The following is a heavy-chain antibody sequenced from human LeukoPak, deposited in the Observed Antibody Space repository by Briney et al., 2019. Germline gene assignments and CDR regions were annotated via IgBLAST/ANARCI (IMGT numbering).Heavy chain of an antibody. CDR2: ISYDGSNK. CDR3: AKDRQWLAQRDAFDI. V-gene: IGHV3-30-3*01. D-gene: IGHD6-19*01. CDR1: GFTFSSYA. J-gene: IGHJ3*02. Sequence: GGSLRLSCAASGFTFSSYAMHWVRQAPGKGLEWVAVISYDGSNKYYADSVKGRFTISRDNSKNTLYLQMNSLRAEDTAVYYCAKDRQWLAQRDAFDIWGQGTMVTVSS.